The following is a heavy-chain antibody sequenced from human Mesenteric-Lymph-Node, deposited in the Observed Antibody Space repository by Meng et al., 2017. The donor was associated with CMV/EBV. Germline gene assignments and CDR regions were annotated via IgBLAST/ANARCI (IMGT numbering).Heavy chain of an antibody. D-gene: IGHD6-6*01. Sequence: SLKISCAASGFTFDDYAMHWVRQAPGKGLEWVSGITWNSGNIAYADSVKGRFTISRDNAKSSLYLQMNSLGAEDTAVYYCARDGCEGSSSCQFDSWGQGTLVTVSS. CDR1: GFTFDDYA. CDR2: ITWNSGNI. V-gene: IGHV3-9*01. J-gene: IGHJ4*02. CDR3: ARDGCEGSSSCQFDS.